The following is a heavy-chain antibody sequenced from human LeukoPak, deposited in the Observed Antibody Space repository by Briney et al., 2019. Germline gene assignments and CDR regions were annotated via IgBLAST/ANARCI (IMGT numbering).Heavy chain of an antibody. V-gene: IGHV4-39*01. CDR3: ARVYRNGGDYHLDY. Sequence: SETLSLTCTVSGGSISSSSYYWGWIRQPPGKGLEWIGSIYYSGSTYYNPSLKSRVTISVDTSKNQFSLKLSSVTAADTAVYYCARVYRNGGDYHLDYWGQGTLVTVSS. J-gene: IGHJ4*02. D-gene: IGHD2-21*02. CDR2: IYYSGST. CDR1: GGSISSSSYY.